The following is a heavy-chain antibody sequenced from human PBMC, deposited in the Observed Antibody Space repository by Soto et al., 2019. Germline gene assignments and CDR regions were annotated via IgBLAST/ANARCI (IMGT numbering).Heavy chain of an antibody. CDR2: ISSSSSTI. CDR1: GFTFSSYS. J-gene: IGHJ3*02. CDR3: ARGHPILSHAFDI. D-gene: IGHD3-9*01. V-gene: IGHV3-48*02. Sequence: EVPLVESGGGLVQPGGSLRLSCAASGFTFSSYSMNWVRQAPGKGLEWVSYISSSSSTIYYADSVKGRFTISRDNAKNSMDLQMNSLRDEDTAVYYCARGHPILSHAFDIWGQGTMVTVSS.